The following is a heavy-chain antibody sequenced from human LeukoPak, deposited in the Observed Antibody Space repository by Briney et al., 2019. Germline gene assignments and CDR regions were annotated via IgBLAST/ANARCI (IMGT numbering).Heavy chain of an antibody. Sequence: GGSLRLSCAASGFTFSSYWMSWVRQAPGKGLEWVANIKQDGSEKYYVDSVKGRFTIYRDNAKNSLYLQMNSLRAEDTAVYYCAREYCSSTSCWFDPWGQGTLVTVSS. D-gene: IGHD2-2*01. V-gene: IGHV3-7*01. CDR3: AREYCSSTSCWFDP. J-gene: IGHJ5*02. CDR1: GFTFSSYW. CDR2: IKQDGSEK.